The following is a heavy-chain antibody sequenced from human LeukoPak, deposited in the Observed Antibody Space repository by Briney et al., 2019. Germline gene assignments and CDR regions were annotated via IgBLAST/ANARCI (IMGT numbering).Heavy chain of an antibody. J-gene: IGHJ4*02. CDR3: ARGSYDSSGFDY. Sequence: SETLSLTCTVSGGSISSSSYYWGWIRQPPGKGLEWIGSIYYSGGTYYNPSLKSRVTISVDTSKNQFSLKLSSVTAADTAVYYCARGSYDSSGFDYWGQGTLVTVSS. D-gene: IGHD3-22*01. V-gene: IGHV4-39*01. CDR1: GGSISSSSYY. CDR2: IYYSGGT.